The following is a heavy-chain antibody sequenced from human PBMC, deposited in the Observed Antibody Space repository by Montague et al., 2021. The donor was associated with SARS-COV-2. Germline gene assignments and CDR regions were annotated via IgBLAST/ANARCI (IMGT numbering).Heavy chain of an antibody. CDR3: AGSESPSYSSSPFDY. Sequence: TYYNPSLKSRLSISLDTSKNHFSLRLSSLTAADTAVYYCAGSESPSYSSSPFDYWGQGTLVTVSS. D-gene: IGHD6-13*01. CDR2: T. J-gene: IGHJ4*02. V-gene: IGHV4-31*02.